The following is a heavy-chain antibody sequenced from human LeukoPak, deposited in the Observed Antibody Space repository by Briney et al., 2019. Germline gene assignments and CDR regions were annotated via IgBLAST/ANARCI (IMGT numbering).Heavy chain of an antibody. V-gene: IGHV3-7*03. CDR1: GFTFSSYW. CDR3: ARRGDSSGWYEGLYYFDY. CDR2: IKQDGSEK. Sequence: GGSLRLSCAASGFTFSSYWMSWVRQAPGKGLEWVANIKQDGSEKYYVDSVKGRFTISRDSAKNSLYLQMNSLRAEDTAVYYCARRGDSSGWYEGLYYFDYWGQGTLVTVSS. D-gene: IGHD6-19*01. J-gene: IGHJ4*02.